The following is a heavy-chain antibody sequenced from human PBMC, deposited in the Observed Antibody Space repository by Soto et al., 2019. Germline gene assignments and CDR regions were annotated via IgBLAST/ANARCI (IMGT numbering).Heavy chain of an antibody. CDR2: IYYSGST. V-gene: IGHV4-59*01. J-gene: IGHJ4*02. Sequence: QVQLQESGPGLVKPSETLSLTCTVSGGSISSYYWSWIRQPPGKGLEWIGYIYYSGSTNYNPSLKSRVTISVDTSTNQCSLKLSSVTAADTAVYYCARSESLLLLSFYYWGQGTLVTVSS. D-gene: IGHD2-15*01. CDR3: ARSESLLLLSFYY. CDR1: GGSISSYY.